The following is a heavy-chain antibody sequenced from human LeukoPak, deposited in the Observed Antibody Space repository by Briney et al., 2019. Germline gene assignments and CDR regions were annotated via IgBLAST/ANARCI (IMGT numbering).Heavy chain of an antibody. CDR1: GFTFSSYA. J-gene: IGHJ4*02. Sequence: PGGSLRLSCSASGFTFSSYAMSWVRQAPGKGLEWVSAISGSGGSTYYADSVKGRFTISRDNSKNTLYLQMNSVRAEDTAVYYCASVDILTGYYINDYWGQGTLVTVSS. CDR2: ISGSGGST. V-gene: IGHV3-23*01. D-gene: IGHD3-9*01. CDR3: ASVDILTGYYINDY.